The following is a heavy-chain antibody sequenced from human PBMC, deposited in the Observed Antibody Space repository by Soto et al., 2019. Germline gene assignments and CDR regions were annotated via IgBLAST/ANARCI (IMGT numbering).Heavy chain of an antibody. V-gene: IGHV4-30-2*01. CDR2: IYHSGST. CDR3: ARRGSSHAFDI. CDR1: GGSISSGGYS. J-gene: IGHJ3*02. D-gene: IGHD6-19*01. Sequence: SETLSLTCAVSGGSISSGGYSWSWIRQPPGKGLEWIGYIYHSGSTYYNPSLKSRVTISVDRSKNQFSLKLSSVTAADTAVYYCARRGSSHAFDIWGQGTMVTVSS.